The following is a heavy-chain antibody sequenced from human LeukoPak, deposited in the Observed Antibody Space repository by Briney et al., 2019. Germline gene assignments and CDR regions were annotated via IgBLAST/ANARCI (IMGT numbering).Heavy chain of an antibody. CDR1: GFTLSSYS. Sequence: PGGSLRLSCVASGFTLSSYSMDWVRQAPGKGLEWISYISSGSGTIYYADSVKGRFTISRDNGKNSLYLQMNSLRDEDSAIYYCARDKSLQPDAFDIWAQGTMVTVSP. CDR2: ISSGSGTI. J-gene: IGHJ3*02. D-gene: IGHD1-1*01. V-gene: IGHV3-48*02. CDR3: ARDKSLQPDAFDI.